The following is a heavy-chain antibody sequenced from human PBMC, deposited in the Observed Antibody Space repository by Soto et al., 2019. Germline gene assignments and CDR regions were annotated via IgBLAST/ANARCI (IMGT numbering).Heavy chain of an antibody. Sequence: GGSLRLSCAASGFTFTSYAMSWVRQAPGKGLEWVSAISGSGGSTYYADSVKGRFTISRDNSKNTLFLQMNSLRAEDTAVYYCAKDRYGDYAFDYWGQGTLVTAPQ. D-gene: IGHD4-17*01. V-gene: IGHV3-23*01. CDR1: GFTFTSYA. J-gene: IGHJ4*02. CDR2: ISGSGGST. CDR3: AKDRYGDYAFDY.